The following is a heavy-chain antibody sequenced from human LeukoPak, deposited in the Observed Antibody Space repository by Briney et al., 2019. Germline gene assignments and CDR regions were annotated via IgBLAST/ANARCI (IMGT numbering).Heavy chain of an antibody. J-gene: IGHJ6*02. CDR3: AREYYDILTGYLKTYYYYGMDV. CDR1: GFTFSSYS. CDR2: ISSSSSYI. D-gene: IGHD3-9*01. Sequence: SGGSLRLSCAASGFTFSSYSMNWVRKAPGKGLEWVSSISSSSSYIYYADSVKGRFTISRDNAKNSLYLQMNSLRAEDTAVYYCAREYYDILTGYLKTYYYYGMDVWGQGTTVTVSS. V-gene: IGHV3-21*01.